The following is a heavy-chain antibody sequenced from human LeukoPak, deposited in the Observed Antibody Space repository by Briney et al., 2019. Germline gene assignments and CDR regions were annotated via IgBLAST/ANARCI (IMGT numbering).Heavy chain of an antibody. D-gene: IGHD3-22*01. CDR2: IYHSGST. CDR1: GGSISSSNW. CDR3: ARGPLYYYDSSGYSGH. J-gene: IGHJ4*02. V-gene: IGHV4-4*02. Sequence: SETLSLTCAVSGGSISSSNWWSWVRQPPGKGLEWIGEIYHSGSTNYNPSLKSRVTISVDKSKNQFSLKLSSVTAADTAVYYCARGPLYYYDSSGYSGHWGQGTLVTVS.